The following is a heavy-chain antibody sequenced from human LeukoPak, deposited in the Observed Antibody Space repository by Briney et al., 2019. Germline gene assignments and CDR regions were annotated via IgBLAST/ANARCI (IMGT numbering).Heavy chain of an antibody. CDR3: ARFGVAYGVDV. J-gene: IGHJ6*02. CDR2: IKPDGSVT. Sequence: GGSLRLSCVASGFTFNTYWMGWVRQTPGRGLDWVAYIKPDGSVTHYVDSVKGRFTISRDNAQNSLFLQMHSLRAEDTAVYYCARFGVAYGVDVWGQGTTVTVPS. D-gene: IGHD3-10*01. V-gene: IGHV3-7*01. CDR1: GFTFNTYW.